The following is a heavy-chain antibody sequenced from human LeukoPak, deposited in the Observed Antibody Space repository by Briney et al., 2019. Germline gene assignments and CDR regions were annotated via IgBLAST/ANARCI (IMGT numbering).Heavy chain of an antibody. J-gene: IGHJ4*02. D-gene: IGHD6-19*01. CDR2: TYYRSKWYN. Sequence: SQTLSLTSAISGDSASSNSAAWNWTRQSPSSGLECQGRTYYRSKWYNHYSGSVKSRITISPDTSKNQFSLQLNSVTPEDTAVYYCARDLSAGTTHYFDYWGQGTLVTVSS. CDR1: GDSASSNSAA. V-gene: IGHV6-1*01. CDR3: ARDLSAGTTHYFDY.